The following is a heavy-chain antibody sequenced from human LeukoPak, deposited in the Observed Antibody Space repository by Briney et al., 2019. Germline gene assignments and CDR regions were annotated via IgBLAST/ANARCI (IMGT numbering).Heavy chain of an antibody. J-gene: IGHJ4*02. CDR3: XXTXLVYYYGSGSFCYFDY. Sequence: PGGSLRLSCAASGFTFSSYWMSWVRQAPGKGLEWVANIKQDGSEKYYVDSVKGRFTISRDNAKNSLYLQMNSLRAEDTAVYYCXXTXLVYYYGSGSFCYFDYWGQGTLVTVSS. V-gene: IGHV3-7*01. D-gene: IGHD3-10*01. CDR1: GFTFSSYW. CDR2: IKQDGSEK.